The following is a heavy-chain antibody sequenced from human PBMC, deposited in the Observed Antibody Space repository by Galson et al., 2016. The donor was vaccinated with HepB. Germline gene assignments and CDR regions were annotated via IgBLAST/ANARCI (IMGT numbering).Heavy chain of an antibody. Sequence: SLRLSCAASGITFSSYSMNWVRQAPGKGLEWVSYISSSTSTIYYADSVKGRFTISRDNAKNTLYLQMNSLRAEDTAVYYYASGNHYYYGMDVWGQGTTVTVSS. J-gene: IGHJ6*02. CDR2: ISSSTSTI. CDR3: ASGNHYYYGMDV. CDR1: GITFSSYS. V-gene: IGHV3-48*01.